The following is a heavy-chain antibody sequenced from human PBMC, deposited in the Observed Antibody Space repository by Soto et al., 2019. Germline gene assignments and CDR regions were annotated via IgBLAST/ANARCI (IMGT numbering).Heavy chain of an antibody. CDR2: ISGSGVRT. Sequence: EVQLSESGGGLVQPGGSLRLSCTASGFSFSSYAMSWVRQAPGKGLEWVSGISGSGVRTYYADSVKGRFTISRDNSKNTLYLQMNSLRAEDTAVHYCAKDDGSSWYVDYWGQGTLVTVSS. D-gene: IGHD6-13*01. CDR3: AKDDGSSWYVDY. V-gene: IGHV3-23*01. J-gene: IGHJ4*02. CDR1: GFSFSSYA.